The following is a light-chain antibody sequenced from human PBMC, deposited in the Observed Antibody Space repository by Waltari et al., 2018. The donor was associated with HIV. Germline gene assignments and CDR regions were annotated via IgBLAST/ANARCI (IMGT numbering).Light chain of an antibody. V-gene: IGLV1-47*01. Sequence: QSVLVQPPPESGTPGQTGTLSSPRTRSYVGNNYVYLYLHLPRTTPKPLTHRNTQRPSGVPDRFFGSKSGTSASLAISGLRSEDEADYYCSAWDDSLYSRVFGGGTKLTVL. J-gene: IGLJ3*02. CDR2: RNT. CDR1: RSYVGNNY. CDR3: SAWDDSLYSRV.